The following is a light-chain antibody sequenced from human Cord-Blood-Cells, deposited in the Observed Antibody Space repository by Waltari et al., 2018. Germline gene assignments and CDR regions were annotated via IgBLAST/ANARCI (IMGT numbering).Light chain of an antibody. Sequence: QSALTQPASVSGSPGQSLTISCTGTRSDVGSYNLVPWYQQHPGKAPKLMIYEGSKRPSGVSNRFSGSKSGNTASLTISGLQAEDEADYYCCSYAGSSTLVFGGGTKLTVL. CDR3: CSYAGSSTLV. V-gene: IGLV2-23*01. CDR2: EGS. J-gene: IGLJ2*01. CDR1: RSDVGSYNL.